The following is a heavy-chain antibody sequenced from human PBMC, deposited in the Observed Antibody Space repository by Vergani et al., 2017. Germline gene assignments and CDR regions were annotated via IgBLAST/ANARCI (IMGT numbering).Heavy chain of an antibody. Sequence: QVQLQQWGGGLLKPSETLSLTCVVNGGSFTSYHWTWIRQSPGEGLEWVGDIDHTGRPDYNPSLKSRLTMSVDKSRNQFSLTLISVTATDTAIYFCARVNTETNGHLYYDYYMDVGGQGTAVTVS. V-gene: IGHV4-34*01. J-gene: IGHJ6*03. CDR2: IDHTGRP. CDR3: ARVNTETNGHLYYDYYMDV. CDR1: GGSFTSYH. D-gene: IGHD4-11*01.